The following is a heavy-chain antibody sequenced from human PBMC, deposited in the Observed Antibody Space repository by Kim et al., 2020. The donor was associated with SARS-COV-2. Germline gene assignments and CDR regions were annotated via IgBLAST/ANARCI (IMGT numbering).Heavy chain of an antibody. J-gene: IGHJ5*02. V-gene: IGHV3-11*01. D-gene: IGHD2-15*01. Sequence: GGSLRLSCAASGFTISDYHISWIRQAPGKGLEWVTYILTSGAIIYYADSVNGRFTISRDNAKNSVYLQMNSLRAEDTAVYYCAKNPSLLCYGGSCDGYFDPWGQGTLVTVSS. CDR1: GFTISDYH. CDR2: ILTSGAII. CDR3: AKNPSLLCYGGSCDGYFDP.